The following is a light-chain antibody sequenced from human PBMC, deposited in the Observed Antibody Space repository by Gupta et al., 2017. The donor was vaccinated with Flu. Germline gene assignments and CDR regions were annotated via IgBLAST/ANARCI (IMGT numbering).Light chain of an antibody. Sequence: DVVMTQSPLSLPVTLGQPASISCRSSQGLVYSDGNTYLNWFQQRPGQSPRRLIHQVSHRESGVPDRFSGSGSGTDFTLKISRVEAEDVGIYFCMQGAHWPWAFGQGTTVEIK. CDR1: QGLVYSDGNTY. CDR2: QVS. CDR3: MQGAHWPWA. J-gene: IGKJ1*01. V-gene: IGKV2-30*01.